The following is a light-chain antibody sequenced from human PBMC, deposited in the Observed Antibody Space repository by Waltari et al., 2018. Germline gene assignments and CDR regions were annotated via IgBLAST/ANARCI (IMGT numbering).Light chain of an antibody. CDR3: HQCYSTPLS. J-gene: IGKJ4*01. V-gene: IGKV4-1*01. Sequence: DIVMTQSPDPLAVYLGERAIITCKSSQSLSYNLNIKNYLSWYQQKPVQPPKLLIYWASTLQSGVPYRFSGSGSETNFTLTISSLQPEDVAAYYCHQCYSTPLSFGGGTKVEI. CDR2: WAS. CDR1: QSLSYNLNIKNY.